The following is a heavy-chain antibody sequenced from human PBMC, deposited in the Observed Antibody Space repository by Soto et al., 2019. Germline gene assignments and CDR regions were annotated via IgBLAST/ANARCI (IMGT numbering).Heavy chain of an antibody. CDR3: ARGVRARYSSSPSNWFDP. CDR2: ISAYNGNT. CDR1: GYTFTSYG. J-gene: IGHJ5*02. V-gene: IGHV1-18*01. D-gene: IGHD6-6*01. Sequence: QVQLVQSGAEVKKPGASVKVSCKASGYTFTSYGISWVRQAPGQGLEWMGWISAYNGNTNYAQKLQGRVTMTTDTSTSTAYMELRSLRYDDTAVYYCARGVRARYSSSPSNWFDPWGQGTLVTVSS.